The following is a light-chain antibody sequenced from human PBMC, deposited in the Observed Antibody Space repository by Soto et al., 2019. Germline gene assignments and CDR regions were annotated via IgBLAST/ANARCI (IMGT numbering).Light chain of an antibody. CDR3: QQYGISPT. CDR2: DVS. V-gene: IGKV3-20*01. Sequence: EIVLTQSPGTLSLSPGERATLSCRSSHSVSSNYFAWYQQKPGQAPRLLIYDVSSRATGIPDRFSGSGSGTVFTVTISRLEPVDFAVYYCQQYGISPTFGQGTKVEIK. J-gene: IGKJ1*01. CDR1: HSVSSNY.